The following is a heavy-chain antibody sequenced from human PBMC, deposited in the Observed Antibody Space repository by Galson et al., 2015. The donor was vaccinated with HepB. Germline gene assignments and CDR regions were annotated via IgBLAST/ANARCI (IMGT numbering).Heavy chain of an antibody. CDR2: IWSDGTKQ. CDR1: GFIFSRHG. D-gene: IGHD3-10*01. CDR3: VRGSGASDSFAI. Sequence: SLRLSCAASGFIFSRHGMHWVRQAPGKGLEWVALIWSDGTKQLYGDSVKGRFTISRDNARNSLSLQMNSLRAEDSALYYCVRGSGASDSFAIWGPGTMVTVSS. V-gene: IGHV3-33*03. J-gene: IGHJ3*02.